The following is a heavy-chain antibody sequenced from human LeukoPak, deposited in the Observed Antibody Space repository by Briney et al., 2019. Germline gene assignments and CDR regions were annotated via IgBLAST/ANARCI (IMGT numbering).Heavy chain of an antibody. J-gene: IGHJ4*02. V-gene: IGHV1-69*13. Sequence: ASVKVSCKVSGGTFSSYAISWVRQAPGQGLEWMGGIIPIFGTANYAQKFQGRVTITADESTSTAYMELSSLRSEDTAVYYCARGKNDYGDYVFDYWGQGTLVTVSS. CDR3: ARGKNDYGDYVFDY. CDR2: IIPIFGTA. D-gene: IGHD4-17*01. CDR1: GGTFSSYA.